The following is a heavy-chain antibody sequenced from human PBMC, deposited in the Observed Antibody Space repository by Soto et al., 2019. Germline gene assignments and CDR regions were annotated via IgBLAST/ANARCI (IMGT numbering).Heavy chain of an antibody. CDR3: ARALGDYPRYCSGGSCYLNWFDP. V-gene: IGHV4-30-4*08. D-gene: IGHD2-15*01. J-gene: IGHJ5*02. Sequence: VSLTCTVSGGSISSGGYYWSWIRQHPGKGLEWIGYIYYSGSTYYNPSLKSRVTISVDTSKNQFSLKLSSVTAADTAVYYCARALGDYPRYCSGGSCYLNWFDPWGQGTMVTVSS. CDR2: IYYSGST. CDR1: GGSISSGGYY.